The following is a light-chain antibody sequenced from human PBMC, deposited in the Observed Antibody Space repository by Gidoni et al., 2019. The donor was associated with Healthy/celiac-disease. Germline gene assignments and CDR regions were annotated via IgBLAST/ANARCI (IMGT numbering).Light chain of an antibody. CDR3: QQRSNWPPT. Sequence: ELVLTQSPATLSLSPGERATLSCRASQSVSSYLAWYQQKPGQAPRLLIYDASNRATGIPARFSGSGSGTDFTLTISSLEPEDFAVYSCQQRSNWPPTFGPGTKVDIK. J-gene: IGKJ3*01. CDR1: QSVSSY. V-gene: IGKV3-11*01. CDR2: DAS.